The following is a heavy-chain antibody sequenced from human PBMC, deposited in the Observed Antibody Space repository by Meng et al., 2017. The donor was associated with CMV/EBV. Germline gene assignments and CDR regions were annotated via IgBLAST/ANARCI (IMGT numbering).Heavy chain of an antibody. D-gene: IGHD6-13*01. CDR3: ARDRGYSSSWRRGYYGMDV. CDR1: GGSVSSGSYY. CDR2: IYYSGST. Sequence: SETLSLTCTVSGGSVSSGSYYWSWIWQPPGKGLEWIGYIYYSGSTNYNPSLKSRVTISVDTSKNQFSLKLSSVTAADTAVYYCARDRGYSSSWRRGYYGMDVWGQGTTVTVSS. V-gene: IGHV4-61*01. J-gene: IGHJ6*02.